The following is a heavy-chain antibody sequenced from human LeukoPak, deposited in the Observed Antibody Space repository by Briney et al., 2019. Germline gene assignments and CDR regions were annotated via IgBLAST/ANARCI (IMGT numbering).Heavy chain of an antibody. D-gene: IGHD3-9*01. Sequence: GGSLRLSCAASGFTFSDYDMHWVRQATGKGLEWVSAIGTAGDTYYTGSVKGRFTISRENAKNSLYLQMNSLRAGDTAVYYCAREYYDILTGPDYYGMDVWGQGTTVTVSS. V-gene: IGHV3-13*01. CDR1: GFTFSDYD. CDR3: AREYYDILTGPDYYGMDV. J-gene: IGHJ6*02. CDR2: IGTAGDT.